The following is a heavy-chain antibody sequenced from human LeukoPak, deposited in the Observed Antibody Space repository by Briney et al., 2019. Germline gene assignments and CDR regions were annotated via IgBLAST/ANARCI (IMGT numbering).Heavy chain of an antibody. CDR3: TRDSYDYYFDY. CDR1: GFTFSSYS. V-gene: IGHV3-48*01. Sequence: GGSLRLSCAASGFTFSSYSMSWVRQAPGKGLEWVSYITSSSGTIYYADSVKGRFTISRDNAKNSLYLQMNSLRAEDTAVYYCTRDSYDYYFDYWGQGTLVTVSS. J-gene: IGHJ4*02. CDR2: ITSSSGTI. D-gene: IGHD5-12*01.